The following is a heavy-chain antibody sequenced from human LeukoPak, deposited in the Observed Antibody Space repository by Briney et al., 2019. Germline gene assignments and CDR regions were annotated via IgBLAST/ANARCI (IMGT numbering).Heavy chain of an antibody. J-gene: IGHJ3*02. CDR2: IYYSGST. CDR3: ARPRAGIDAFDI. Sequence: SETLSLTCTVSGYSISTDYYWGWIRQPPGKGLEWIGSIYYSGSTYYNPSLKSRVTISVDTSKNQFSLKLSSVTAADTAVYYCARPRAGIDAFDIWGQGTMVTVSS. D-gene: IGHD1-26*01. CDR1: GYSISTDYY. V-gene: IGHV4-38-2*02.